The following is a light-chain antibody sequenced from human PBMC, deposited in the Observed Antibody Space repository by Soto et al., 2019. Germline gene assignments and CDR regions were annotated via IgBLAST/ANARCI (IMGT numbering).Light chain of an antibody. Sequence: TPTPRAVAVGPEQRASIACEARKNFLHITGETFLFWYLQKRGQAPQLLIYEVSTRVSGVPDRFSGSGSGTDFTLEISRVETDDVGIYYSMQSTQLPPTCGQGTRLRL. J-gene: IGKJ5*01. CDR3: MQSTQLPPT. CDR1: KNFLHITGETF. V-gene: IGKV2D-29*01. CDR2: EVS.